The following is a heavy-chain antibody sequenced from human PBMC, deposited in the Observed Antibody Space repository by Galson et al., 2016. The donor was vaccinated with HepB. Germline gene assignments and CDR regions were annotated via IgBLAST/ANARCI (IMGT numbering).Heavy chain of an antibody. CDR2: IWYDGGNK. Sequence: SLRLSCAASGFTFSSYGMHWVRQAPGKGLDWVAVIWYDGGNKYYADSVKGRFTISRDNSKNTLYLQMNSLRAEDTAVYYCAKIGSEYGMDVWGKGTTVTVSS. CDR3: AKIGSEYGMDV. V-gene: IGHV3-33*06. CDR1: GFTFSSYG. J-gene: IGHJ6*04. D-gene: IGHD3-10*01.